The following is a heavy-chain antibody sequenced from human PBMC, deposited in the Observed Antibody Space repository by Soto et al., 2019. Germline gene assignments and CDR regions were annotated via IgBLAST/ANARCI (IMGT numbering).Heavy chain of an antibody. V-gene: IGHV3-9*01. CDR2: ISWNSGSI. Sequence: PGGSLRLSCAASGFTFDDYAMHWARQAPGKGLEWVSGISWNSGSIGYADSVKGRFTISRDNAKNSLYLQMNSLRAEDTALYYCAKEKGFGGVRKGMDVWGQGTTVTVSS. D-gene: IGHD3-16*01. J-gene: IGHJ6*02. CDR3: AKEKGFGGVRKGMDV. CDR1: GFTFDDYA.